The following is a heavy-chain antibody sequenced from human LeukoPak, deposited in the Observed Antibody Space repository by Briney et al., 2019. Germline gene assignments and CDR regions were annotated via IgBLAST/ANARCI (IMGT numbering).Heavy chain of an antibody. Sequence: ASVKVSCKASGYTFTSYGISWVRQAPGQGLEWMGWISAYNGNTNYAQKLQGRVTMTTDTSTSTAYMELRSLRSDDTAVYYCARVPGRRFGGQGVDYWGQGTLVTVSS. V-gene: IGHV1-18*01. D-gene: IGHD3-10*01. J-gene: IGHJ4*02. CDR3: ARVPGRRFGGQGVDY. CDR1: GYTFTSYG. CDR2: ISAYNGNT.